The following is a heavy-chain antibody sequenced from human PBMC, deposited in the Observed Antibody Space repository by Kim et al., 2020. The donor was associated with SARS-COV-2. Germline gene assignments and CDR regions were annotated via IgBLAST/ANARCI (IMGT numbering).Heavy chain of an antibody. V-gene: IGHV1-58*01. J-gene: IGHJ4*02. Sequence: SVKVSCKASGFTFTSSAVQWVRQARGQRLEWIGWIVVGSGNTNYAQKFQERVTITRDMSTSTAYMELSSLRSEDTAVYYCAALEGYSSSTNLDYWGQGTLVTVSS. D-gene: IGHD6-13*01. CDR2: IVVGSGNT. CDR3: AALEGYSSSTNLDY. CDR1: GFTFTSSA.